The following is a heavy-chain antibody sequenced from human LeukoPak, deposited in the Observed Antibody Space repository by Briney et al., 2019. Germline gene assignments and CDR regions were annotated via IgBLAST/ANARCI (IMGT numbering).Heavy chain of an antibody. CDR2: ISAYNGNT. V-gene: IGHV1-18*01. CDR1: GYTFTSYG. CDR3: ARDGPDPSGYNSFDY. J-gene: IGHJ4*02. D-gene: IGHD5-24*01. Sequence: GASVKVSCKASGYTFTSYGISWVRQAPGQGLEWMGWISAYNGNTTYAQKLQGRVTMTTDTSTSTAYMELRSLRSDDTAVYYCARDGPDPSGYNSFDYWGQGTLVTVSS.